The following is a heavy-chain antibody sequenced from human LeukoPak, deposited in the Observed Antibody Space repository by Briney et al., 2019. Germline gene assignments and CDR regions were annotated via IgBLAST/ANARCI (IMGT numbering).Heavy chain of an antibody. D-gene: IGHD3-22*01. V-gene: IGHV4-59*01. J-gene: IGHJ4*02. CDR1: GGSISSCY. CDR2: IYYSGST. CDR3: AREAKYYYDSSGYYDY. Sequence: PSETLSLTCTVSGGSISSCYWSWIRQPPGKGLEWIGYIYYSGSTNYNPSLKSRVTISVDTSKNQFSLKLSSVTAADTAVYYCAREAKYYYDSSGYYDYWGQGTLVTVSS.